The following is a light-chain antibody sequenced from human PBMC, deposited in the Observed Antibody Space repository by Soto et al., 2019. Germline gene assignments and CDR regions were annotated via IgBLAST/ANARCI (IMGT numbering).Light chain of an antibody. V-gene: IGLV2-14*01. Sequence: QSVLPQPSTLSGSPGQSITLSCPGTSSDVGGYNYVSWYQQHPGKAPKLMIYDVSNRPSGVSNRFSGSKSGNTASLTISGLQAEDEADYYCSSYTSSSNPYVFGTGTKVTVL. CDR3: SSYTSSSNPYV. CDR1: SSDVGGYNY. CDR2: DVS. J-gene: IGLJ1*01.